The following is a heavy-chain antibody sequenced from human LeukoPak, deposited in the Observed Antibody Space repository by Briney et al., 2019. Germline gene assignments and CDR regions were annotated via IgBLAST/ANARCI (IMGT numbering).Heavy chain of an antibody. CDR2: ISYDGSNK. J-gene: IGHJ6*02. CDR1: GFAFSSYA. D-gene: IGHD2-8*01. V-gene: IGHV3-30-3*01. CDR3: ARDMMTSLLSSYYYYGMDV. Sequence: GGSLRLSCAASGFAFSSYAMSWVRQAPGKGLEWVAFISYDGSNKYYADSVKGRFTISRDNSKNTLYLQMNSLRAEDTAVYYCARDMMTSLLSSYYYYGMDVWGQGTTVTVSS.